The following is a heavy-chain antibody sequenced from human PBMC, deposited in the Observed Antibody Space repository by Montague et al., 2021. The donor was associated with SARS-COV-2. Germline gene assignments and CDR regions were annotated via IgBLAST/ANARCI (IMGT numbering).Heavy chain of an antibody. J-gene: IGHJ3*01. Sequence: SLRLSCAASGFSFSSNYMTWVRQPPGKGLEWVSTIYSGDTVYYADSVQGRFTISRDHSKNTVFLQMNSLRAEDTALYYCATFYVDTVSVTNAFDLWGQGTLVSVSS. D-gene: IGHD5-18*01. CDR1: GFSFSSNY. CDR3: ATFYVDTVSVTNAFDL. V-gene: IGHV3-53*01. CDR2: IYSGDTV.